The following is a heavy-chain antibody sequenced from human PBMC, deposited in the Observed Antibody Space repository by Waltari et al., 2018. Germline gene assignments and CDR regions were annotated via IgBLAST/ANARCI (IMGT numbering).Heavy chain of an antibody. CDR3: ARARDERTAMVFFDL. CDR1: GFPVSDNT. Sequence: EVQLVESGGGLVHPGGSMKLSCAASGFPVSDNTMAWGINAAGEWLELFLVRYPAGSSYTEDSVEGRFTISRDISKNTVHLQMNRLRPDDTATYYCARARDERTAMVFFDLWGQGTLVSVSS. V-gene: IGHV3-66*02. D-gene: IGHD5-18*01. J-gene: IGHJ4*01. CDR2: RYPAGSS.